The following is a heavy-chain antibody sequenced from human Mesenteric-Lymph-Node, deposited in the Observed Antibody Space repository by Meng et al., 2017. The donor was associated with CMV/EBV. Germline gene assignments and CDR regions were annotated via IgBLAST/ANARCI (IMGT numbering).Heavy chain of an antibody. CDR2: ISAYNGDT. Sequence: ASVKVSCKPSGYTFTNYAISWVRQAPGQGLEWMGWISAYNGDTNYAQKVQGRLTMTTDTSTSTAYMELKSLGSDDTAVYYCARDGSRYYYFHAMDVWGQGTTVTVSS. CDR3: ARDGSRYYYFHAMDV. J-gene: IGHJ6*02. CDR1: GYTFTNYA. V-gene: IGHV1-18*01. D-gene: IGHD1-26*01.